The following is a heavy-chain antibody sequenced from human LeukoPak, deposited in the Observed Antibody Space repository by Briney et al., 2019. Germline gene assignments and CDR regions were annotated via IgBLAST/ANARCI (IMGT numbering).Heavy chain of an antibody. Sequence: APVKVSCKASEGTFSSYAISWVRQAPGQGLEWMGGIIPIFGTANYAQKFQGRVTITADESTSTAYMELSSLRSEDTAVYYCARGGDYGDYGVYYWGQGTLVTVSS. D-gene: IGHD4-17*01. CDR1: EGTFSSYA. CDR2: IIPIFGTA. J-gene: IGHJ4*02. CDR3: ARGGDYGDYGVYY. V-gene: IGHV1-69*13.